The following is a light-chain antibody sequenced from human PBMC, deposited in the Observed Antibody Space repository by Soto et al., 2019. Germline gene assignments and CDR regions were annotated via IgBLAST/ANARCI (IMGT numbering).Light chain of an antibody. CDR1: QSVSSN. CDR2: GAS. CDR3: QQYNNWPPMA. Sequence: EIVMTQSPATLSVSPGERATLSCRASQSVSSNLAWYQQKPGQAPRLLIYGASTRATGIPARFSGSGSGTEFTFTIGSLQSEDFAVYYCQQYNNWPPMAFGQGTKVEIK. J-gene: IGKJ1*01. V-gene: IGKV3-15*01.